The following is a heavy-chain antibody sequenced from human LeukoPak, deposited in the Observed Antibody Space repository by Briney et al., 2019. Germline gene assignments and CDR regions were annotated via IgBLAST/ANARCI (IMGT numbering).Heavy chain of an antibody. V-gene: IGHV1-69*05. J-gene: IGHJ4*02. Sequence: RASVKVSCKASGGTFSGYAFSWVRQAPGQGLEWMGGIIPIFGTANYAQKFQGRVTITTDESTSTAYMELSSLRSEDTAVYYCARRFRGDYYFDYWGQGTLVTVSS. CDR3: ARRFRGDYYFDY. D-gene: IGHD2-21*02. CDR1: GGTFSGYA. CDR2: IIPIFGTA.